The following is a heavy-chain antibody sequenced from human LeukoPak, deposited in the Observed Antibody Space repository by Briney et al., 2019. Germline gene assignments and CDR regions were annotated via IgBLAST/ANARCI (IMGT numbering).Heavy chain of an antibody. Sequence: GGSLRLSCAASGFTFSSYTMNWVRQAPGKGLEWVASISSSSSYIYYADSVKGRFTISRDNAKNSLYLQMNSLKAEDTAVYYCARDDGNWNDDAFDIWGQGTMVTVSS. CDR3: ARDDGNWNDDAFDI. J-gene: IGHJ3*02. V-gene: IGHV3-21*01. CDR2: ISSSSSYI. CDR1: GFTFSSYT. D-gene: IGHD1-1*01.